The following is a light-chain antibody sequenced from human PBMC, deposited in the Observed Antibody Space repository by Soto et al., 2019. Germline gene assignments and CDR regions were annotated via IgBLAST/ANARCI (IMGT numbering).Light chain of an antibody. Sequence: QSVLTQPASVSGSPGQSITISCTGTSSDVGGYNYVSWYQQHPGKAPKLMIYEVSNRPSGVSNRFSGSKAGNTASLTISGLRAEDEADYYCSSYTSSSTLEVFGVGTKLTAL. J-gene: IGLJ2*01. CDR2: EVS. CDR3: SSYTSSSTLEV. V-gene: IGLV2-14*01. CDR1: SSDVGGYNY.